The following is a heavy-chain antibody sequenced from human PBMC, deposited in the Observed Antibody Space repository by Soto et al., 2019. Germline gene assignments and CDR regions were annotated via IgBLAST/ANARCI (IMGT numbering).Heavy chain of an antibody. Sequence: ASVKVSCKASGYTFTSYGISWVRQAPGQGLEWMGWISAYNANTNYAQKLQGRVTMTTDTSTSTSYMELRSLRSDDTVVYFCARDRLGATGDYWGQGTLVTVSS. CDR3: ARDRLGATGDY. J-gene: IGHJ4*02. V-gene: IGHV1-18*01. CDR1: GYTFTSYG. CDR2: ISAYNANT. D-gene: IGHD1-26*01.